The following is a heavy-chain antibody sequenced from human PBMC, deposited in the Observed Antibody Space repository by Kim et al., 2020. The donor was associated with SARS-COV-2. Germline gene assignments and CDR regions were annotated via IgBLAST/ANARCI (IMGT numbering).Heavy chain of an antibody. CDR1: GFTFSSYW. J-gene: IGHJ6*02. CDR2: IKQDGSEK. V-gene: IGHV3-7*01. D-gene: IGHD3-10*01. Sequence: GGSLRLSCAASGFTFSSYWMSWVRQAPGKGLEWVANIKQDGSEKYYVDSVKGRFTISRDNAKNSLYLQMNSLRAEDTAVYYCARDDYGSGSYYYGMDVWGQGTTVTVSS. CDR3: ARDDYGSGSYYYGMDV.